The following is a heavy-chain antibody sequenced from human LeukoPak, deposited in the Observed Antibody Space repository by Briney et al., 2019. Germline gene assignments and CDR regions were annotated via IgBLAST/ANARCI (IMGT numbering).Heavy chain of an antibody. CDR2: IYYSGST. D-gene: IGHD5-18*01. CDR1: GGSISSGGYY. V-gene: IGHV4-31*03. J-gene: IGHJ6*02. Sequence: PSETLSLTCTVSGGSISSGGYYWSWIRQHPGKGLEWIGYIYYSGSTYYNPSLKSRVTISVDTSKNQFSLKLSSVTAADTAVYYCARDRGYSYGQPYYYYGMDVWGQGTTVTVSS. CDR3: ARDRGYSYGQPYYYYGMDV.